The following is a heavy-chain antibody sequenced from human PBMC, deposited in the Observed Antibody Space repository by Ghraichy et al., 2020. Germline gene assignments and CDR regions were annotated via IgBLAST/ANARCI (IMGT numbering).Heavy chain of an antibody. V-gene: IGHV3-43*02. J-gene: IGHJ4*02. CDR2: ISGDGNYT. CDR1: GFTFNNYA. Sequence: GSLNISCDASGFTFNNYAMHWVRQAPGKGLEWVSLISGDGNYTYYADSVKGRFTLSRDNSKNSLYLQVNSLRTEDTALYYCAKDIRIVGATRGFDSWGQGTLVTVSS. D-gene: IGHD1-26*01. CDR3: AKDIRIVGATRGFDS.